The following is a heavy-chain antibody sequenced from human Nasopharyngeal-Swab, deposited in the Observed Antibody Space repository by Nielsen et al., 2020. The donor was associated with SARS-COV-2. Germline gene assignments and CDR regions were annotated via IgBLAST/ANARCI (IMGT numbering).Heavy chain of an antibody. CDR3: AREGSSSIVGATFFDY. CDR2: ISSSSSYI. D-gene: IGHD1-26*01. Sequence: GGSLRLSCAASGFTFSSYSMNWIRQAPGKGLEWVSSISSSSSYIYYADSEKGRFTISRDNAKNSLYLQMNSLRAEDTAVYYCAREGSSSIVGATFFDYWGQGTLVTVSS. CDR1: GFTFSSYS. V-gene: IGHV3-21*01. J-gene: IGHJ4*02.